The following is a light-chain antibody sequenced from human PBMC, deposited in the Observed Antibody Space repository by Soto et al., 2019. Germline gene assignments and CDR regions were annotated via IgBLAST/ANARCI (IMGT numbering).Light chain of an antibody. CDR3: QQRSRWPLT. CDR2: DAS. V-gene: IGKV3-11*01. Sequence: EIVLTQSPATLSLSPGERATLSCRASQSVFDFLDWLQQKPGQAPRLLIYDASKRAAGIPDRFSGSGSETHFTLTISSLEPEDFAVYYCQQRSRWPLTFGTGTKVEI. J-gene: IGKJ4*01. CDR1: QSVFDF.